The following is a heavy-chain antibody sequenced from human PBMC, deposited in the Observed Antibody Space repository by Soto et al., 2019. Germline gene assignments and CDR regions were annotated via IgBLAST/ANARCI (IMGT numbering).Heavy chain of an antibody. CDR1: GFTFSDYY. CDR2: ISSSSSYT. D-gene: IGHD3-22*01. V-gene: IGHV3-11*03. CDR3: TTLGHYYDSSPLDV. Sequence: GGSLRLSCAASGFTFSDYYMSWILQAPGKGLEWVSYISSSSSYTNYADSVKGRFTISRDNAKNSLYLQMNSLKTEDTAVYYCTTLGHYYDSSPLDVWGQGTTVTVSS. J-gene: IGHJ6*02.